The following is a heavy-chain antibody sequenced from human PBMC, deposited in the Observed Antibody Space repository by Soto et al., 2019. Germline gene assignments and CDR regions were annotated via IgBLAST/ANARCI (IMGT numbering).Heavy chain of an antibody. CDR3: AKVPYATYYYYYYGMDV. J-gene: IGHJ6*02. CDR1: GFTFSSYG. D-gene: IGHD2-2*01. Sequence: PGGSLRLSCAASGFTFSSYGMHWVRQAPGKGLEWVAVISYDGSNKYYADSVKGRFTISRDNSKNTLYLQMNSLRAEDTAVYYCAKVPYATYYYYYYGMDVWGQGTTVTVSS. V-gene: IGHV3-30*18. CDR2: ISYDGSNK.